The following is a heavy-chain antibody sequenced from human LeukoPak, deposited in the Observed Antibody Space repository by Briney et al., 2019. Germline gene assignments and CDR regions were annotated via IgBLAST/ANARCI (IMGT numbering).Heavy chain of an antibody. Sequence: ASETLSLTCTVSGGSISSYYWSWIRQPPGKGLEWIGYIYTSGSTNYNPSLRSRVTISVDTSKNQFSLKLSSVTAADTAVYYCARLMTTVTTFGYYYYVDVWGEGTTVTVSS. J-gene: IGHJ6*03. CDR2: IYTSGST. D-gene: IGHD4-17*01. CDR1: GGSISSYY. V-gene: IGHV4-4*09. CDR3: ARLMTTVTTFGYYYYVDV.